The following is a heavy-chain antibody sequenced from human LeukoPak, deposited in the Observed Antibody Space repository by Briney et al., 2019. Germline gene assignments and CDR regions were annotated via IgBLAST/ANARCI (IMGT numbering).Heavy chain of an antibody. CDR3: ARALRLWGGNSGIAFDI. D-gene: IGHD4-23*01. Sequence: PSETLSLTCTVSGGSISSYYWSWIRQPPGKGLEWIGDIYNSGSTNCNHSLKSRVIISGDMSNNQFSLKLSSVTAADTAVYYCARALRLWGGNSGIAFDIWGQGTMVTVSS. J-gene: IGHJ3*02. CDR2: IYNSGST. V-gene: IGHV4-59*01. CDR1: GGSISSYY.